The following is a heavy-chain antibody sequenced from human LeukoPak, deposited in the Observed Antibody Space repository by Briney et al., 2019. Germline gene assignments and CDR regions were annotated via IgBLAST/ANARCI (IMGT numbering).Heavy chain of an antibody. CDR2: IYYSGST. CDR1: GGSFSSGGFY. V-gene: IGHV4-31*03. J-gene: IGHJ5*02. CDR3: ARTLGTNGLKRVDP. D-gene: IGHD2-8*01. Sequence: SETLSLTCTVSGGSFSSGGFYWSWIRQHPGEGLEWIGYIYYSGSTFYNPSLKSRVTISVDTSKNQFSLKLSSVTAADTAVYYCARTLGTNGLKRVDPWGQGTLVTVSS.